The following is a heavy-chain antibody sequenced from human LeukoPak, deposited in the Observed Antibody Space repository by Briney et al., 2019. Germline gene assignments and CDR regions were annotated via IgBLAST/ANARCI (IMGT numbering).Heavy chain of an antibody. CDR3: AKDGRDYFVSGSHYRGVPALDY. J-gene: IGHJ4*02. CDR1: GFIFSSYA. CDR2: ISYDGSNK. V-gene: IGHV3-30*18. D-gene: IGHD3-10*01. Sequence: GGSLRLSCAASGFIFSSYAMSWVRQVPGKGLEWVAVISYDGSNKYYADSVKGRFTISRDNSKNTLYLQMSSLRAEDTAVYYCAKDGRDYFVSGSHYRGVPALDYWGQGTLVTVSS.